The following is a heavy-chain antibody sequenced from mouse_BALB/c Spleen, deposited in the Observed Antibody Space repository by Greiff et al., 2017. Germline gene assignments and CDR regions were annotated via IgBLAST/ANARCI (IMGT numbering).Heavy chain of an antibody. V-gene: IGHV5-17*02. CDR1: GFTFSSFG. J-gene: IGHJ2*01. CDR3: ARSDLPYFDY. D-gene: IGHD2-1*01. Sequence: EVQRVESGGGLVQPGGSRKLSCAASGFTFSSFGMHWVRQAPEKGLEWVAYISSGSSTIYYADTVKGRFTISRDNPKNTLFLQMTSLRSEDTAMYYCARSDLPYFDYWGQGTTLTVSS. CDR2: ISSGSSTI.